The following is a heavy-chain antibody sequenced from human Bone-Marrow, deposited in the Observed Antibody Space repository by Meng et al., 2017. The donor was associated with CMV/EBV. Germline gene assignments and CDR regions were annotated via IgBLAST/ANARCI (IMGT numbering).Heavy chain of an antibody. J-gene: IGHJ6*02. CDR3: ARDVSPGSSAYFAVYYFYALDV. D-gene: IGHD2/OR15-2a*01. CDR1: GYTFTSYY. V-gene: IGHV1-46*01. CDR2: INPSGGST. Sequence: ASVKDSCKASGYTFTSYYMHWVRQAPGQGLEWMGIINPSGGSTSYAQKFQGRVTMTRDTSTSTVYMELSSLRSEDTAVYYCARDVSPGSSAYFAVYYFYALDVWGQGTRVTVSS.